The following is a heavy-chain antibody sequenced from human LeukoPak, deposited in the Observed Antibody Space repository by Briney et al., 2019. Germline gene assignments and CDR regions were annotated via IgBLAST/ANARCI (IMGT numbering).Heavy chain of an antibody. Sequence: ASVKVSCKASGYTFSSYGINWVRQAPGQGLEWMGWISTYNGNTNYPQKFQGRVTTTTGTSTTTAYMELRSLRSDDTAVYYCAGSPGGYYDSSGYHPLIWGQGTMVTVSS. CDR1: GYTFSSYG. CDR3: AGSPGGYYDSSGYHPLI. V-gene: IGHV1-18*01. D-gene: IGHD3-22*01. CDR2: ISTYNGNT. J-gene: IGHJ3*02.